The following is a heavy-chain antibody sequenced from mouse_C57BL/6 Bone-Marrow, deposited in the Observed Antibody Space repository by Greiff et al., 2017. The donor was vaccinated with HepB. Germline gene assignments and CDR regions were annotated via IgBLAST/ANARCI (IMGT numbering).Heavy chain of an antibody. CDR3: ARVHYGSLYYFDY. V-gene: IGHV5-4*01. CDR2: ISDGGSYT. J-gene: IGHJ2*01. D-gene: IGHD1-1*01. CDR1: GFTFSSYA. Sequence: EVQLQESGGGLVKPGGSLKLSCAASGFTFSSYAMSWVRQTPEKRLEWVATISDGGSYTYYPDNVKGRFTISRDNAKNNLYLQMSHLKSEDTAMYYCARVHYGSLYYFDYWGQGTTLTVSS.